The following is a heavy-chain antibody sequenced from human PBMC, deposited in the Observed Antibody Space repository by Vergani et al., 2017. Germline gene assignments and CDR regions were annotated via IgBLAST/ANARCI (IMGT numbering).Heavy chain of an antibody. Sequence: QVQLVESGGGVVQPGGSLRLSCAASGFTFSSYGMHWVRQAPGKGLEWVAFIRYDGSNKYYADSVKGRFTISRDNSKNTLYLQMNSLRAEDTAVYYCAKEFGWELRTFDYWGQGTLVTVSS. D-gene: IGHD1-26*01. V-gene: IGHV3-30*02. J-gene: IGHJ4*02. CDR3: AKEFGWELRTFDY. CDR1: GFTFSSYG. CDR2: IRYDGSNK.